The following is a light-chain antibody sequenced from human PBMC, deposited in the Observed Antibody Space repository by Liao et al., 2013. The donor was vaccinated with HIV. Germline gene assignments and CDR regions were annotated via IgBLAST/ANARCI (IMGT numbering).Light chain of an antibody. CDR2: YDS. V-gene: IGLV3-21*01. J-gene: IGLJ2*01. Sequence: SYMLTQPPSVSVAPGQTAIIPCGGNNIGGKNVHWYQQRPGQAPVVVIYYDSDRPSAIPERFSGSRSGTKVTLAISGVQADDEADYYCQSADNIGTQVVFGGGTKLTVL. CDR3: QSADNIGTQVV. CDR1: NIGGKN.